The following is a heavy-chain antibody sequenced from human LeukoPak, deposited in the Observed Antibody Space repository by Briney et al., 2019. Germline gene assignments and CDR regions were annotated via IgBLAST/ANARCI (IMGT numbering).Heavy chain of an antibody. Sequence: PGGSLRLSCAASGFTFSSYAMSWVRQAPGKGLEWVSAISGSGGSTYYADSVKGRSTISRDNSKNTLYLQMNSLRAEDTAVYYCAKIRVYDSSGYYGTRDAFDIWGQGTMVTVSS. D-gene: IGHD3-22*01. J-gene: IGHJ3*02. V-gene: IGHV3-23*01. CDR2: ISGSGGST. CDR3: AKIRVYDSSGYYGTRDAFDI. CDR1: GFTFSSYA.